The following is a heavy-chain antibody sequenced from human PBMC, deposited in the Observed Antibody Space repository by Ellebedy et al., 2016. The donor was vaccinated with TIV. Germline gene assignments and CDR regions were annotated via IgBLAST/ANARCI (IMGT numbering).Heavy chain of an antibody. V-gene: IGHV1-8*01. D-gene: IGHD3-10*01. CDR1: GYTFTSYD. CDR3: ARGFDGSGSYYYYGMDV. CDR2: MNPNSGNT. J-gene: IGHJ6*02. Sequence: AALVKVSCKASGYTFTSYDINWVRQATGQGLEWMGWMNPNSGNTGYAQKFQGRVTMTRNTSISTAYMELSSLRSEDTAVYYCARGFDGSGSYYYYGMDVWGQGTRVTVSS.